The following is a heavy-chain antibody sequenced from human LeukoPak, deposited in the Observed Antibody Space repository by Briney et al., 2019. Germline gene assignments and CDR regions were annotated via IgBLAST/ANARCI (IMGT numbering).Heavy chain of an antibody. J-gene: IGHJ4*02. CDR3: ARDGDERGGNRRFLEFFY. D-gene: IGHD3-3*01. CDR2: IYYSGST. CDR1: GGSISSHY. V-gene: IGHV4-59*11. Sequence: SETLSLTCTVSGGSISSHYWSWIRQPPGKGLEWIGYIYYSGSTNYNPSLKSRVTISVDTSKNQFSLKLSSVTAADTAVYYCARDGDERGGNRRFLEFFYWGQGTLVTVSS.